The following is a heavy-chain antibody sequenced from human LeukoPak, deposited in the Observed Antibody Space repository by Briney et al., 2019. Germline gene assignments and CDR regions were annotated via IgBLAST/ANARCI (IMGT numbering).Heavy chain of an antibody. V-gene: IGHV4-59*01. D-gene: IGHD3-16*01. Sequence: SETLSLTCTVSGGSINNYYWSWIRQPPGKGLEWIGYIYYSGSTNYNPSLKSRVTISLDTSKSQFSLKLTSVTAADTAVYYCARAPIPYDRSRTDYRFDPWGQGTLVTVAS. CDR3: ARAPIPYDRSRTDYRFDP. J-gene: IGHJ5*02. CDR2: IYYSGST. CDR1: GGSINNYY.